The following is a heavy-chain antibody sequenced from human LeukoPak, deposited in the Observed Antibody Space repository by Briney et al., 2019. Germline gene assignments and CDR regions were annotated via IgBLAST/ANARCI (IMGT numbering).Heavy chain of an antibody. CDR2: ISGRGGST. D-gene: IGHD4-17*01. Sequence: RSGGSLRLSCAASGFTFSSYAMSWVRQAPGKGLEWVSAISGRGGSTYYADSVKGRFTISRDNSKNTLYLQMNSLRAEDTAVYYCAKFYGTTGKFDYWGQGTLVTVSS. V-gene: IGHV3-23*01. CDR3: AKFYGTTGKFDY. J-gene: IGHJ4*02. CDR1: GFTFSSYA.